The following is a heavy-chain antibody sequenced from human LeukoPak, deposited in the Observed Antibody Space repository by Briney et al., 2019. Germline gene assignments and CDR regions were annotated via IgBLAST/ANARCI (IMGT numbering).Heavy chain of an antibody. V-gene: IGHV3-7*01. CDR3: ARDFDDYSYYYYMDV. CDR2: IKQDGSEK. Sequence: GGSLRLSCAASGFTFSSYNLNWVRQAPGKGLEWVANIKQDGSEKYYVHSVKGRFTISRDNAKNSLYLQMNRLRAEDTAVYYCARDFDDYSYYYYMDVWGKGTTVTVSS. J-gene: IGHJ6*03. CDR1: GFTFSSYN.